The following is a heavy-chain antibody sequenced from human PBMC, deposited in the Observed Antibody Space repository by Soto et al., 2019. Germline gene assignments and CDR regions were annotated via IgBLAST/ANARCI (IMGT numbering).Heavy chain of an antibody. Sequence: GGSLRLSCAASGFTFSSYGMHWVRQAPGKGLEWVAVIWYDGSNKYYADSVKGRFTISRDNSKNTLYLQMNSLRAEDAAVYYCARGLTVDTAMVTNWGQGTLVTVSS. CDR1: GFTFSSYG. CDR3: ARGLTVDTAMVTN. CDR2: IWYDGSNK. J-gene: IGHJ4*02. V-gene: IGHV3-33*01. D-gene: IGHD5-18*01.